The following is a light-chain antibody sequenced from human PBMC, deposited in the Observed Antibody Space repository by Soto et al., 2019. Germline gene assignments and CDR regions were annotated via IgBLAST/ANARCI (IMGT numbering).Light chain of an antibody. J-gene: IGKJ1*01. CDR1: QSINTW. CDR2: KAS. CDR3: QQYFTYWT. V-gene: IGKV1-5*03. Sequence: DIQMTQSPSTLSASAGDRVTITCRASQSINTWLAWYQQKPGKAPKLLIYKASSLESGVPSRFSGSGFGTEFTITISSLHPDDFATYYCQQYFTYWTFGQGTKVEIK.